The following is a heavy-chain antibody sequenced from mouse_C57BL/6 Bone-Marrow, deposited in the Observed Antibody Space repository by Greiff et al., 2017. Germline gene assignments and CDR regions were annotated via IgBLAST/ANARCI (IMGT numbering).Heavy chain of an antibody. CDR1: GYSITSGYY. CDR3: ARVRLFMDY. Sequence: VQLQQSGPGLVKPSQSLSLTCSVTGYSITSGYYWNWIRQFPGNKLEWMGYISYDGSNNYNPSLKNRISITRDTSKNQFFLKLNSVTTEDTATYYCARVRLFMDYWGQGTSVTVSS. V-gene: IGHV3-6*01. J-gene: IGHJ4*01. CDR2: ISYDGSN. D-gene: IGHD1-1*01.